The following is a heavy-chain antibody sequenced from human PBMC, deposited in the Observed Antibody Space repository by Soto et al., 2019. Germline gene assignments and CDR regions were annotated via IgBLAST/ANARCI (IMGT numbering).Heavy chain of an antibody. Sequence: ASVKVSCKASGYTFTSYGISWVRQAPGQGLEWMGWISAYNGNTNYAQKLQGRVTMTTDTSTSTAYMELRSLRSDDTAVYYCARDLGGSSWSLDYYYYYYMDVRGKGTTVTVSS. D-gene: IGHD6-13*01. J-gene: IGHJ6*03. CDR3: ARDLGGSSWSLDYYYYYYMDV. V-gene: IGHV1-18*01. CDR2: ISAYNGNT. CDR1: GYTFTSYG.